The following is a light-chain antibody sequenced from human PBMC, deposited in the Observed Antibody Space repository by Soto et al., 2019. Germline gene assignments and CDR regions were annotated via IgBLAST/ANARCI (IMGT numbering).Light chain of an antibody. V-gene: IGKV1-5*03. J-gene: IGKJ1*01. Sequence: DIQMTQSPSTLSASVGDRVTITCRASQSISNWLAWYQQKPGKAPKLLIYKASSLEGGVPSRFSGSGSGTEFTLTISCLQPDEFATYYCQQYVSYSRTFGQGTKVEIK. CDR2: KAS. CDR3: QQYVSYSRT. CDR1: QSISNW.